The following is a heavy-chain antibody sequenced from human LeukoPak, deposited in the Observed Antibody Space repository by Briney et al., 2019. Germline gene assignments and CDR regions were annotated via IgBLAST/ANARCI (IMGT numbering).Heavy chain of an antibody. CDR1: X. Sequence: XMSXVRXXPXXGLEWVGRIKSKTDGGTTDYAAPVKGRFTISRDDSKNTLYLQMNSLKTEDTAVYYCTTSGNTAMATFGYWGQGTLVTVSS. D-gene: IGHD5-18*01. J-gene: IGHJ4*02. V-gene: IGHV3-15*01. CDR2: IKSKTDGGTT. CDR3: TTSGNTAMATFGY.